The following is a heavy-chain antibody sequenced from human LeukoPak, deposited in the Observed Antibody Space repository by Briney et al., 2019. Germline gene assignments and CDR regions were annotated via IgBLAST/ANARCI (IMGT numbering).Heavy chain of an antibody. CDR1: GGSISNYY. D-gene: IGHD6-13*01. CDR2: IYTSGST. CDR3: ARHSSSWLLIDY. J-gene: IGHJ4*02. Sequence: PSETLSLTCIVSGGSISNYYWSWIRQPAGKGLEWIGRIYTSGSTNYNPSLKSRVTISVDTSKNQFSLKLSSVTAADTAVYYCARHSSSWLLIDYWGQGTLVTVSS. V-gene: IGHV4-4*07.